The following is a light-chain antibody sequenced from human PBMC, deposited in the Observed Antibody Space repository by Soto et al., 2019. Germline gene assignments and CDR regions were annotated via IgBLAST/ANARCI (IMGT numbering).Light chain of an antibody. V-gene: IGLV2-8*01. CDR3: SSYAGSNNYGVYV. CDR2: EVS. Sequence: QSALTQPLSASGSPGQSVTISCTGTSSDVGGYNYVSWYQQHPGKAPKLMIYEVSKRPSGVPDRFSGSKSGNTASLTVSGLQAEDEADYYCSSYAGSNNYGVYVFGTGTKVTVL. J-gene: IGLJ1*01. CDR1: SSDVGGYNY.